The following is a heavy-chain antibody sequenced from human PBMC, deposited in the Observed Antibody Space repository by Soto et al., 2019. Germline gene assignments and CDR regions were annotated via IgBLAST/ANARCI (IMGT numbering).Heavy chain of an antibody. D-gene: IGHD4-17*01. CDR3: AKVVRPSTTTTQPVEY. CDR2: ISRSGDYT. Sequence: GGSLRLSCAASGFSFSSYAMTWARQAPGKGLQWVSGISRSGDYTYYADSVEGRFTISRDDSKNTLYLEVKSLRAEDTAVYYCAKVVRPSTTTTQPVEYWGQGTLVTVSS. CDR1: GFSFSSYA. J-gene: IGHJ4*02. V-gene: IGHV3-23*01.